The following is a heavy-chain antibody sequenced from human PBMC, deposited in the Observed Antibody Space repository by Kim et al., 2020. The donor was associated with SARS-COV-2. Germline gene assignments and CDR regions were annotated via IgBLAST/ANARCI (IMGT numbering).Heavy chain of an antibody. CDR3: ARLVSENSAVEY. CDR1: GGSISRSSNY. Sequence: SETLSLTCTVSGGSISRSSNYWGWIRQPPGKGLEWIGCINYSGNTYYNPSLKSRVTISVDTSKNQFSLKMRSVTAADTAVYYCARLVSENSAVEYWGQGTLVTVSS. J-gene: IGHJ4*02. CDR2: INYSGNT. V-gene: IGHV4-39*07.